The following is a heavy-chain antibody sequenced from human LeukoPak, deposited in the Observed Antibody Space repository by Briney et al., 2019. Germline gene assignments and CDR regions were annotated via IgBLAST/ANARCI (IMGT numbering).Heavy chain of an antibody. D-gene: IGHD5-18*01. CDR2: ISGDGGST. CDR1: GFTFDDYA. V-gene: IGHV3-43*02. CDR3: AKGQAQLWLPDY. Sequence: GGSLRLSCTASGFTFDDYAIHWVRQAPGKGVEWVSLISGDGGSTYYADSVKGRFTISRDNSKNSLYLQMNSLRTEDTALYYCAKGQAQLWLPDYWGQGTLVTVSS. J-gene: IGHJ4*02.